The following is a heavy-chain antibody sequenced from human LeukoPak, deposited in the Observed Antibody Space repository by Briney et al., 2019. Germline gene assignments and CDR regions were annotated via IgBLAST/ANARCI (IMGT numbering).Heavy chain of an antibody. V-gene: IGHV4-61*02. CDR2: IYTSGST. J-gene: IGHJ4*02. Sequence: SETLSLTCTVSGGSISSGSYYWSWIRQPAGKGLEWIGRIYTSGSTNYNPSLKSRVTISVDTSKNQFSLNLSPVSAADTAVYYCARVLAGRETDCGQGTLVTVSS. D-gene: IGHD6-19*01. CDR3: ARVLAGRETD. CDR1: GGSISSGSYY.